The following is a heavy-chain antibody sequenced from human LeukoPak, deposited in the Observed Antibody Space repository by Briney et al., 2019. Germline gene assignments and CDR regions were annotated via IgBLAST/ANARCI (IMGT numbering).Heavy chain of an antibody. CDR2: LYYSGTT. CDR3: ARLEMMDYGDYDNFDY. Sequence: PSETLSLTCTVSGGSISSSNYYWGWIRQPPGKGLDWIGSLYYSGTTYSNPSLKSRVTISVGTSKNQFSLKLTSVTAADTAVYYCARLEMMDYGDYDNFDYWGQGTLVTVSS. CDR1: GGSISSSNYY. D-gene: IGHD4-17*01. V-gene: IGHV4-39*01. J-gene: IGHJ4*02.